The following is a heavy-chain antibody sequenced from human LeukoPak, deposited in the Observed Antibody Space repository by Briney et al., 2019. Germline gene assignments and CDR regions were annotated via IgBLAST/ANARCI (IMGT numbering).Heavy chain of an antibody. CDR3: AKGNSGSSSGWSFDY. V-gene: IGHV3-30*02. CDR1: GFTFSSYG. J-gene: IGHJ4*02. Sequence: GGSLRLSCAASGFTFSSYGMHWVRQAPGKGLEWVAVIWYDGSNKYYADSVKGRFTISRDNSKNTLYLQMNSLRAEDTAVYYCAKGNSGSSSGWSFDYWGQGTLVTVSS. CDR2: IWYDGSNK. D-gene: IGHD6-19*01.